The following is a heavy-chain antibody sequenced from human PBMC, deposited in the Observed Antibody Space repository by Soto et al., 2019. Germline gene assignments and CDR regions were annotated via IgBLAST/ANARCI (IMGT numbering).Heavy chain of an antibody. D-gene: IGHD3-3*01. CDR1: GYTFTSYG. CDR2: ISAYNGNT. Sequence: ASVKVSCKASGYTFTSYGISWVRQAPGQGLEWMGWISAYNGNTNYAQKLQGRVTMTTDTSTSTAYMELRSLRSDDTAVYYCARDYDFWSGPNWFDPWGQGILVTVSS. V-gene: IGHV1-18*04. J-gene: IGHJ5*02. CDR3: ARDYDFWSGPNWFDP.